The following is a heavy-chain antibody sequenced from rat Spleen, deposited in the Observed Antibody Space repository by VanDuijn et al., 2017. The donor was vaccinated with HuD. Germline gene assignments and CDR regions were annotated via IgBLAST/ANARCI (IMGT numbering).Heavy chain of an antibody. CDR1: GFTFNNYW. CDR3: TTDANWERDYFDY. Sequence: EVQLVESGGGLVQPGRSLKLSCAASGFTFNNYWMTWIRQPPGKGLEWVASITNIGGSTYYRDSVKGRFTIYRDNAKSNLYLQMDSLRSEDTATYYCTTDANWERDYFDYWGQGVMVTVSS. CDR2: ITNIGGST. J-gene: IGHJ2*01. D-gene: IGHD5-1*01. V-gene: IGHV5-31*01.